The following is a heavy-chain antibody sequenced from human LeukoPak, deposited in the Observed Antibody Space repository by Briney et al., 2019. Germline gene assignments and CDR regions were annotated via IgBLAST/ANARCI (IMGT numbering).Heavy chain of an antibody. CDR2: INPSGGST. V-gene: IGHV1-46*01. CDR3: ARAPLPHIGVVITFDY. J-gene: IGHJ4*02. D-gene: IGHD3-22*01. Sequence: GASVKVSCKASGYTFTSYYMHWVRQAPGHGLEWMGIINPSGGSTSYAQKFQGRVTMTRDTSTSTVYMELSSLRSEDTAAYYCARAPLPHIGVVITFDYWGQGTLVTVSS. CDR1: GYTFTSYY.